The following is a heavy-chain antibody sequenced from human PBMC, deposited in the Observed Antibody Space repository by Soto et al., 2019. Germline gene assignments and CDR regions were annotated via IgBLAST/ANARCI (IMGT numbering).Heavy chain of an antibody. Sequence: QVQLVQSGAEVKKPGASVKVSCKASGYTFTRYAMHWVRQAPGQRLEWMGWINAGNGNTKFSQKFQGRVTITRDTSASTACMELSSLRSEDTAVYYCARTAGSGSYYLSGYFDYWGQGTLVTVSS. CDR3: ARTAGSGSYYLSGYFDY. D-gene: IGHD3-10*01. J-gene: IGHJ4*02. CDR2: INAGNGNT. V-gene: IGHV1-3*01. CDR1: GYTFTRYA.